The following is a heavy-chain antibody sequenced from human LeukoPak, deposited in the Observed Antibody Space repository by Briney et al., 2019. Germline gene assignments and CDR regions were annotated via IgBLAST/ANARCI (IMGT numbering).Heavy chain of an antibody. Sequence: GGSLRLSCAASGFTFSSYAMSWVRQAPGKGLEWVSAISGSGGSTYYADFVKGRFTISRDNSKNTLYLQMNSLRAEDTAVYYCAKGPNYSSGCCYDIWCQGTMVTVSS. D-gene: IGHD6-19*01. V-gene: IGHV3-23*01. J-gene: IGHJ3*02. CDR2: ISGSGGST. CDR1: GFTFSSYA. CDR3: AKGPNYSSGCCYDI.